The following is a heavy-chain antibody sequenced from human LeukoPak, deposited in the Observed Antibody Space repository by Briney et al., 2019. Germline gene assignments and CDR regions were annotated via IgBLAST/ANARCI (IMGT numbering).Heavy chain of an antibody. D-gene: IGHD6-13*01. CDR3: AKGIIAAAGTGFDY. CDR2: IQNDGNSK. J-gene: IGHJ4*02. V-gene: IGHV3-30*02. Sequence: GGSLRLSCAASGLTFSMPPMDWVRQATGKGLEWAAFIQNDGNSKNYADSVKGRFTISRDNAKNSLYLQMNSLRAEDTALYYCAKGIIAAAGTGFDYWGQGTLVTVSS. CDR1: GLTFSMPP.